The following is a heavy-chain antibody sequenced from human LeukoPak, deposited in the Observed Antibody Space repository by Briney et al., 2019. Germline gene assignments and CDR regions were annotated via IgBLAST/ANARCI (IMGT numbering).Heavy chain of an antibody. D-gene: IGHD6-13*01. Sequence: MPSETLSLTCTVSGGSISSGGYYWSWIRQHPGKGLEWIGYIYYSGSTYYNPSLKSRVTIFVDTSKNQFSLKLSSVTAADTAVYYCARASAAGTHLDYWGQGTLVTVSS. CDR3: ARASAAGTHLDY. CDR2: IYYSGST. CDR1: GGSISSGGYY. J-gene: IGHJ4*02. V-gene: IGHV4-31*03.